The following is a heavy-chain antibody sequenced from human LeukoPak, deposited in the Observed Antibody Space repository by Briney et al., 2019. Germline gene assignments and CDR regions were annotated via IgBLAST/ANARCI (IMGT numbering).Heavy chain of an antibody. Sequence: PSETLSLTCTVSGGSISSYYWSWIRQPPGKGLEWIGYIYYSGSTNYNPSLKSRVTISVDTSKNQFSLKLSSVTAADTAVYYCAKGWLLRDAFDIWGQGTMVTVSS. D-gene: IGHD3-22*01. J-gene: IGHJ3*02. V-gene: IGHV4-59*01. CDR2: IYYSGST. CDR3: AKGWLLRDAFDI. CDR1: GGSISSYY.